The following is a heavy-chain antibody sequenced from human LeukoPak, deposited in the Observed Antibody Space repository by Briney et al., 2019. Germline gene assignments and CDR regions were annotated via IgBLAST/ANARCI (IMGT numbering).Heavy chain of an antibody. D-gene: IGHD4-17*01. Sequence: GGSLRLSCAASGFTFSSYAMHWVRQAPGKGLEWVAVISYDGSNKHYADSVRGRFTVSRDNSKNSLYLQMNRLRVEDTAVYYCARDPNGDYVGAFDILGQGTMVTVSS. CDR3: ARDPNGDYVGAFDI. CDR1: GFTFSSYA. J-gene: IGHJ3*02. CDR2: ISYDGSNK. V-gene: IGHV3-30-3*01.